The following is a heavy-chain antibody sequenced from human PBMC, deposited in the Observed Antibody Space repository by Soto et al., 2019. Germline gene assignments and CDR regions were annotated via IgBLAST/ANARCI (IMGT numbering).Heavy chain of an antibody. J-gene: IGHJ4*02. CDR3: ARAFSGDQLRNLRPYYFDY. CDR2: INPSGGST. Sequence: GASVKVSCKASGYTFTSYYMHWVRQAPGQGLEWMGIINPSGGSTSYAQKFQGRVTMTRDTSTSTVYMELSSLRPEDTAVYYCARAFSGDQLRNLRPYYFDYWGQGTLVTVSS. CDR1: GYTFTSYY. D-gene: IGHD2-2*01. V-gene: IGHV1-46*03.